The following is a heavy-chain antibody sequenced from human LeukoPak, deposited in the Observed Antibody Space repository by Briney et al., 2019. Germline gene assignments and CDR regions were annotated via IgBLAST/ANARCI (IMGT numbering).Heavy chain of an antibody. CDR1: GYSFTSYW. D-gene: IGHD1-1*01. V-gene: IGHV5-51*01. CDR2: IYPGYSDT. Sequence: GESLKISCKGSGYSFTSYWIGWVRQMPGKGLEWIGIIYPGYSDTRYSRSFQGPVTISADKSISTAYLKWSSRKASDTAMYYCARFLLERSYYSGMDVWGQGTTVTVSS. CDR3: ARFLLERSYYSGMDV. J-gene: IGHJ6*02.